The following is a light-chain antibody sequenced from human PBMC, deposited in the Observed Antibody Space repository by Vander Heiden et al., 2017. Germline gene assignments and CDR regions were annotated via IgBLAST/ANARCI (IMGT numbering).Light chain of an antibody. CDR2: AAS. CDR3: QQSDSTPRT. CDR1: QSISSY. J-gene: IGKJ2*02. V-gene: IGKV1-39*01. Sequence: DIQMTQSPSSLSASVGDRVTITGRASQSISSYLNWYQQKPGKAPKLLIYAASSLQSGVPSRFSGSGSGTDFTLTISRLQPEDFATYYCQQSDSTPRTFGQGTKLXIK.